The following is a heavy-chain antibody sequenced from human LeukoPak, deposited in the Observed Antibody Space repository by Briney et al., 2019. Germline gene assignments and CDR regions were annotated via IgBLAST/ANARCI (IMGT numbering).Heavy chain of an antibody. CDR2: IYAGGRS. D-gene: IGHD6-19*01. J-gene: IGHJ4*02. CDR3: ASDHSGWLGLGY. V-gene: IGHV4-61*02. Sequence: SETLSLTCTVSNVSISSGSHYWNWIRQPAGKGLEWIGRIYAGGRSNYNPSLRSRVTISVDTSKNQFSLRLSSVTATDTGVYYCASDHSGWLGLGYWGQGTLVSVSS. CDR1: NVSISSGSHY.